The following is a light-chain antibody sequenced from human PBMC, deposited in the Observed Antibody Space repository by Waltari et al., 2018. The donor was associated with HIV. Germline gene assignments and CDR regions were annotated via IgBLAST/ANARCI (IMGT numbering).Light chain of an antibody. CDR1: SSDVGGYNL. CDR2: EVS. V-gene: IGLV2-23*02. CDR3: CAYAGSTTYVI. Sequence: QSALTQPASVSGSTGQSITISCTGTSSDVGGYNLVPWYQQHPGKAPKLMIYEVSKRPSGVSNRFSGSKSGNTASLTISGLQAEDEADYYCCAYAGSTTYVIFGGGTKLTVL. J-gene: IGLJ2*01.